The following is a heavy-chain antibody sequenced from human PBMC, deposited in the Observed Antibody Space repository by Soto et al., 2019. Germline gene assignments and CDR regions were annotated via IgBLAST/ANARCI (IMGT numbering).Heavy chain of an antibody. CDR3: ARERGGYGLFDS. J-gene: IGHJ4*02. Sequence: SDTLSVRCTVSGGAISNAAYSWSWIRQPPGKGLEWIGYIYPSGMPFYNPSLRSRVTISIDRSNDQFSLNLKSVTAADTAVYYCARERGGYGLFDSWGQGTLVTVSS. CDR2: IYPSGMP. CDR1: GGAISNAAYS. V-gene: IGHV4-30-2*01. D-gene: IGHD5-18*01.